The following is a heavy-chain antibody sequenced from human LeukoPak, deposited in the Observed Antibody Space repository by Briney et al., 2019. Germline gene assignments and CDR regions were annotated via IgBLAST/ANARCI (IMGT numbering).Heavy chain of an antibody. CDR2: INWNSNNI. CDR3: AKGVRITMVRGAFDI. V-gene: IGHV3-9*03. Sequence: GGSLRLSCAASGFTFDDYAMHWVRQAPGKGLEWVSGINWNSNNIGYADSVKGRFTISRDNAKNSLYLQMNSLRAEDMALYYCAKGVRITMVRGAFDIWGQGTMVTVSS. J-gene: IGHJ3*02. D-gene: IGHD3-10*01. CDR1: GFTFDDYA.